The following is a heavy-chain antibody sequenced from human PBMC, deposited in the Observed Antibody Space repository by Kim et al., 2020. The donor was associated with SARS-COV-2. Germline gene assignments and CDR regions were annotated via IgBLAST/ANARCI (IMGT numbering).Heavy chain of an antibody. V-gene: IGHV4-59*08. CDR2: VFYSGST. Sequence: SQTLSLPCTVSGGSVSFYHWSWIRQSPVKGLEWIGYVFYSGSTNFNPSLKSRVAISIDQPKNHIYLNLTSVTAADTAVYYCARSCPTTSCYPSGVTLWGR. CDR1: GGSVSFYH. CDR3: ARSCPTTSCYPSGVTL. D-gene: IGHD2-2*01. J-gene: IGHJ2*01.